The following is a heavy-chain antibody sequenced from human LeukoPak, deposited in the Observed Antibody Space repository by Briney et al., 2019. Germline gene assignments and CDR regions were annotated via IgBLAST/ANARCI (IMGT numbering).Heavy chain of an antibody. J-gene: IGHJ4*02. CDR3: ARGGVLRFLEHLDY. CDR1: GDTFSSYY. CDR2: INPSGGST. Sequence: ASVKVSCKASGDTFSSYYMHWVRQAPGQGLEWMGIINPSGGSTTYAQKFQGRVTLTRDTSTSTVYMELSSLRSEDTAVYYCARGGVLRFLEHLDYWGQGTLVTVSS. D-gene: IGHD3-3*01. V-gene: IGHV1-46*01.